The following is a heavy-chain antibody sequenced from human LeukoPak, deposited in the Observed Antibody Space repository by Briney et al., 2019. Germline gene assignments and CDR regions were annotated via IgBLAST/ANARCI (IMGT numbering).Heavy chain of an antibody. V-gene: IGHV4-4*07. J-gene: IGHJ4*02. D-gene: IGHD2-15*01. CDR1: GGSISSYY. Sequence: TSETLSPTCTVSGGSISSYYWSWIRQPAGKGLEWIGRIYTSGSTNYNPSLKSRVTMSVDTSKNQFSLKLSSVTAADTAVYYCASGGYCSGGSCYDYWGQGTLVTVSS. CDR2: IYTSGST. CDR3: ASGGYCSGGSCYDY.